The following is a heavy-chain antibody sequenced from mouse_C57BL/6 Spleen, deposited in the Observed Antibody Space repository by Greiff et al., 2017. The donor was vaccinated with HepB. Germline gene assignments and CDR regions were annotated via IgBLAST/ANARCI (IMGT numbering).Heavy chain of an antibody. CDR3: ASAYYPFAY. V-gene: IGHV1-42*01. CDR2: INPSTGGT. D-gene: IGHD2-10*01. J-gene: IGHJ3*01. Sequence: VQLQQSGPELVKPGASVKISCKASGYSFTGYYMNWVKQSPEKSLEWIGEINPSTGGTTYNQKFKAKATLTVDKSSSTAYMQLKSLASEDSAVYDCASAYYPFAYWGQGTLVTVSA. CDR1: GYSFTGYY.